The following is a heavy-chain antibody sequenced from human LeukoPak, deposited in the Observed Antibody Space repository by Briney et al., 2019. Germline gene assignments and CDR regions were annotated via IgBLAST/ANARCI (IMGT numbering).Heavy chain of an antibody. J-gene: IGHJ4*02. D-gene: IGHD1-26*01. CDR3: ARAPRWEPIDY. V-gene: IGHV3-21*01. Sequence: GGSLRLSCAASGFTFSSYSMNWVRQAPGKGLEWVSLISSSGSCIYYADSVKGRFTISRDNAKNSLYLQMNSLRAEDTAVFYCARAPRWEPIDYWGQGTLVTVSS. CDR2: ISSSGSCI. CDR1: GFTFSSYS.